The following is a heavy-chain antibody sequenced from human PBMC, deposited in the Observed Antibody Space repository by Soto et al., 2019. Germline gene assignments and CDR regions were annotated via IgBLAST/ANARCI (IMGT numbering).Heavy chain of an antibody. Sequence: GGSLRLSCAASGFTFDDYAMHWVRQAPGKGLEWVSGISWNSGSIGYADSVKGRFTISRDNAKNSLYLQMNSLRAEETALYYCAKAYAGHCTNGLCKTQDLYYYYYYMDVWGKGTTVTVSS. CDR2: ISWNSGSI. CDR3: AKAYAGHCTNGLCKTQDLYYYYYYMDV. D-gene: IGHD2-8*01. J-gene: IGHJ6*03. CDR1: GFTFDDYA. V-gene: IGHV3-9*01.